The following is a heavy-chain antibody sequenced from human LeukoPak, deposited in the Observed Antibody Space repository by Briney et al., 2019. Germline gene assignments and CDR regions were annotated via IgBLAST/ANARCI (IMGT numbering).Heavy chain of an antibody. J-gene: IGHJ6*03. CDR3: ARASSGYDFYYYYYMDV. Sequence: TSETLSLTCTVSGGSISSYYWSWIRQPPGKGLEWIGYIYNSGSTNYNPSLKSRVTISVDTSKNQFSLKLSSVTAADTAVYYCARASSGYDFYYYYYMDVWGKGTTVTISS. D-gene: IGHD5-12*01. CDR1: GGSISSYY. CDR2: IYNSGST. V-gene: IGHV4-59*01.